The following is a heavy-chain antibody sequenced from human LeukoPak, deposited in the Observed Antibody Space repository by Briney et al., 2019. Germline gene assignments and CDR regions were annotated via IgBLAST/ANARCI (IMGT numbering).Heavy chain of an antibody. Sequence: GASVKVSCKASGGTFSSYAISWVRQAPGQGLEWMGWINPNSGGTNYAQKFQGRVTMTRDTSIGTAYMELNRLRSDDTAVYYCAREVPYDTSRYYQPFDYWGQGTLVTVSS. J-gene: IGHJ4*02. CDR2: INPNSGGT. D-gene: IGHD3-22*01. V-gene: IGHV1-2*02. CDR1: GGTFSSYA. CDR3: AREVPYDTSRYYQPFDY.